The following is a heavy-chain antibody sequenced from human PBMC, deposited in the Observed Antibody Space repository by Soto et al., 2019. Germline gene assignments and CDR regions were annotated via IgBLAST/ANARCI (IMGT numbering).Heavy chain of an antibody. CDR1: GGSISSYY. Sequence: SETLSLTCTVSGGSISSYYWSWIRQPPGKGLEWIGYIYYSGSTNYNPSLKSRVTISVDTSKNQFSLKLSSVTAADTAVYYCARDGLAARRGPRWFDPWGQGTLVTAPQ. CDR2: IYYSGST. V-gene: IGHV4-59*01. CDR3: ARDGLAARRGPRWFDP. J-gene: IGHJ5*02. D-gene: IGHD6-6*01.